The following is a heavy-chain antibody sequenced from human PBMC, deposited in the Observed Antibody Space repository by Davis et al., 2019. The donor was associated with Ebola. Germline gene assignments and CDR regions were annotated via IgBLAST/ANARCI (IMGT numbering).Heavy chain of an antibody. CDR2: INHSGST. J-gene: IGHJ5*02. V-gene: IGHV4-34*01. D-gene: IGHD2-2*01. CDR3: ARGLGRYCSSTSCYGLNGPLDLNWFDP. Sequence: MPSETLSLTCAVYAGSFSGYYWSWIRQPPGKGLEWIGEINHSGSTNYNPSLKSRVTISVDTSKNQFSLKLSSVTAADTAVYYCARGLGRYCSSTSCYGLNGPLDLNWFDPWGQGTLVTVSS. CDR1: AGSFSGYY.